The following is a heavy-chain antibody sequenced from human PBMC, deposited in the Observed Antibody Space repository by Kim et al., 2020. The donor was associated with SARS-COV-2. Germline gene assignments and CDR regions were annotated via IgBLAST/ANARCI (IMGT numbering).Heavy chain of an antibody. J-gene: IGHJ4*02. V-gene: IGHV3-48*01. CDR2: ISSSSRTI. D-gene: IGHD2-15*01. CDR3: ATVLSKDSNY. CDR1: GFTFSNYN. Sequence: GGSLRLSCSASGFTFSNYNMNWVRQAPGKGLECVSFISSSSRTIYYADSVKGRFTISRDNAENSLFLQMNGLRAEDTALYYCATVLSKDSNYWGQGTLV.